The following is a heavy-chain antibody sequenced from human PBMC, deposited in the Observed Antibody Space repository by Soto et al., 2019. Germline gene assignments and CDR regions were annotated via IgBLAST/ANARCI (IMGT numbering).Heavy chain of an antibody. J-gene: IGHJ5*02. Sequence: QVQLVESGGGVVQPGRSLRLSCAASGFTFSSYAMHWVRQAPGKGLEWVAVISYDGSNKYYADSVKGRFTISRDNSKNTLYLQMNSLRAEDTAVYYCARDSEATVTETNWFDPWGQGTLVTVSS. D-gene: IGHD4-17*01. V-gene: IGHV3-30-3*01. CDR1: GFTFSSYA. CDR3: ARDSEATVTETNWFDP. CDR2: ISYDGSNK.